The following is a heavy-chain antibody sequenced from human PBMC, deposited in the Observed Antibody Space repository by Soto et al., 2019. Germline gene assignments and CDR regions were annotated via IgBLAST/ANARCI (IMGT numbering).Heavy chain of an antibody. CDR1: GGSISSGGYS. J-gene: IGHJ5*02. V-gene: IGHV4-30-2*01. D-gene: IGHD3-22*01. CDR2: IYHSGST. Sequence: ASETLSLTCAVSGGSISSGGYSWSWIRQPPGKGLEWIGYIYHSGSTYYNPSLKSRVTISVDRSKNQFSLKLSSVTAADTAVYYCARVNSSACWFDPWGQGTLVTVSS. CDR3: ARVNSSACWFDP.